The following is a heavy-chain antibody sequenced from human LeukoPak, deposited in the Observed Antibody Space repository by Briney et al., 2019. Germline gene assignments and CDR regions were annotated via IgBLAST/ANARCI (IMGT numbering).Heavy chain of an antibody. Sequence: GMSLRLSCAASGFTFSTYAMHWVRQAPGKGLEWVAVISYDGSNKYYADSVKGRFTISRDNSKNTLYLQMNSLRAEDTAVYYCASSHSSGWYYFDYWGQGTLVTVSS. CDR2: ISYDGSNK. V-gene: IGHV3-30-3*01. CDR1: GFTFSTYA. CDR3: ASSHSSGWYYFDY. D-gene: IGHD6-19*01. J-gene: IGHJ4*02.